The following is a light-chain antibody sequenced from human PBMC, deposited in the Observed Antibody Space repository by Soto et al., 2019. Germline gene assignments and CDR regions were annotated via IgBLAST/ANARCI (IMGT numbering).Light chain of an antibody. V-gene: IGKV3-20*01. Sequence: EIVLTQSPGTLSLSPGDRATLSCRASQSVSSSYLAWYQQKPGQAPRLLIYGASSRATGIPDRFSGSVSGTDFTLAISRIEQEDFAGYDCQQSGSSWTFGQGTNVEIK. CDR2: GAS. CDR3: QQSGSSWT. CDR1: QSVSSSY. J-gene: IGKJ1*01.